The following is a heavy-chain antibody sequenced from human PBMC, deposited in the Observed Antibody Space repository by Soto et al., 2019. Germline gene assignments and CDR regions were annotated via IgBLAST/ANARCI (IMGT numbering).Heavy chain of an antibody. J-gene: IGHJ3*02. CDR2: IIPIFGTI. CDR3: AREGLTFGPGAVGGAFGI. CDR1: GYTFTSDD. D-gene: IGHD2-2*01. V-gene: IGHV1-69*13. Sequence: SVKVSCKASGYTFTSDDFNWVRLAPGQGLEWMGGIIPIFGTINNAQKFQDRVTITADESANIVYMELSSLRSEDTAIYYCAREGLTFGPGAVGGAFGIWGQGTLVTVSS.